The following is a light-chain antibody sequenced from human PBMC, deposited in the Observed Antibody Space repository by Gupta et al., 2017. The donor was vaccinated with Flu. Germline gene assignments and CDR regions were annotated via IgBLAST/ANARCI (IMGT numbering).Light chain of an antibody. Sequence: SPSSLSASVGDRVTITCQASQDISIYLNWYQQKPGKAPKLLIYDASNLETGVPSRFSGSGSGTDFSFTISSLQPEDIATYYCQQYLHLLSFGGGTKVEIK. CDR2: DAS. CDR1: QDISIY. V-gene: IGKV1-33*01. J-gene: IGKJ4*01. CDR3: QQYLHLLS.